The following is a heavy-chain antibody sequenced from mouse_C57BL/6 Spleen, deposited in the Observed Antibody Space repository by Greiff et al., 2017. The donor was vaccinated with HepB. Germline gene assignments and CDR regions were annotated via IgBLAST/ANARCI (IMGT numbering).Heavy chain of an antibody. CDR3: AREGLRREGFAY. Sequence: QVQLKQSGAELVKPGASVKISCKASGYAFSSYWMNWVKQRPGKGLEWIGQIYPGDGDTNYNGKFKGKATLTADKSSSTAYMQLSSLTSEDSAVYFCAREGLRREGFAYWGQGTLVTVSA. J-gene: IGHJ3*01. CDR1: GYAFSSYW. V-gene: IGHV1-80*01. CDR2: IYPGDGDT. D-gene: IGHD2-4*01.